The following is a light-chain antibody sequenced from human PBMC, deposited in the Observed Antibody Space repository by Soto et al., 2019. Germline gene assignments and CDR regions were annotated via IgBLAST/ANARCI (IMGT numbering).Light chain of an antibody. CDR3: QQYNNWPRT. J-gene: IGKJ1*01. V-gene: IGKV3-15*01. CDR2: GAS. Sequence: EIVLTQSPATMSVSPGERATLSCRASQSVSSNLAWYQQTPGQAPRLLIYGASTRATGIPARFRGTGSGTEFTLTSSRLQSEDFAVYYCQQYNNWPRTFGQGTKVDNK. CDR1: QSVSSN.